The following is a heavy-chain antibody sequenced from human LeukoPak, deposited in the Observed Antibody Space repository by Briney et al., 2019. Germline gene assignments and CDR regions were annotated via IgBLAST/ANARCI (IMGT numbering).Heavy chain of an antibody. J-gene: IGHJ4*02. V-gene: IGHV4-34*01. D-gene: IGHD3-16*01. CDR3: ARGRFVVGY. CDR2: INHSGST. CDR1: GGSFSGYY. Sequence: SETLSLTCAVYGGSFSGYYWSWIRQSPGKGLEWIGEINHSGSTNYNPSLKSRVTISVDTSKNQFSLKLSSVTAADTAVYYCARGRFVVGYWGQGTLVTVSS.